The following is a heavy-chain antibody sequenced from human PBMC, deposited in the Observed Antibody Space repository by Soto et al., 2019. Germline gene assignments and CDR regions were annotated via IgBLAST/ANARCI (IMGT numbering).Heavy chain of an antibody. V-gene: IGHV4-39*02. CDR1: GGTISTTAYH. CDR2: IYYTGRT. D-gene: IGHD3-10*01. J-gene: IGHJ6*02. Sequence: LQTXSLPYTVSGGTISTTAYHWGWVRQPPGKGLEWIGNIYYTGRTYYNPSLKSRVTISVDTSKNQFSLQLNSVTPEDTAVYYCARDAVLLRFGVNSMDVWGQGTTVTVYS. CDR3: ARDAVLLRFGVNSMDV.